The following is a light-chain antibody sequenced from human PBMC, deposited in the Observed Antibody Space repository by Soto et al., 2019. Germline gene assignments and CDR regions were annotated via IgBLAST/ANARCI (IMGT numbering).Light chain of an antibody. CDR2: DAS. J-gene: IGKJ1*01. CDR3: QHYNSYSEA. CDR1: QDTSNC. Sequence: DIQMTQSPSSLSASVGDRVTITCQASQDTSNCLNWYQQKPGKAPKLLIYDASKLETGVPSRFSGSGSGTEFTLTISSLQPDDFATYYCQHYNSYSEAFGQGAKVDNK. V-gene: IGKV1-33*01.